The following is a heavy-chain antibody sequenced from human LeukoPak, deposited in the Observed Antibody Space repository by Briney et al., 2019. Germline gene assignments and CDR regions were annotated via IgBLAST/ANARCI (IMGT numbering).Heavy chain of an antibody. CDR2: IYTSGST. D-gene: IGHD6-19*01. CDR1: GGSISSGSYY. Sequence: SETLSLTCTVSGGSISSGSYYWSWIRQPAGKGLEWIGRIYTSGSTNYNPSLKSRVTISVDTSKDQFSLKLSSVTAADTAVYYCARGSSGWNYYYMDVWGKGTTVTVSS. J-gene: IGHJ6*03. CDR3: ARGSSGWNYYYMDV. V-gene: IGHV4-61*02.